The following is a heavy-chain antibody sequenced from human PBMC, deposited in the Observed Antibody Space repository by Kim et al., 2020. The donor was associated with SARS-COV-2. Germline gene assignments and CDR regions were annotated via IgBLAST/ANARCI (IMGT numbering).Heavy chain of an antibody. Sequence: GGSLRLSCAASGFTFSSYGMHWVRQAPGKGLEWVAVIWYDGSNKYYADSVKGRFTISRDNSKNTLYLQMNSLRAEDTAVYYCARDMSLGVVAATLDVWGQGTTVTVS. D-gene: IGHD2-15*01. CDR1: GFTFSSYG. V-gene: IGHV3-33*01. CDR2: IWYDGSNK. J-gene: IGHJ6*02. CDR3: ARDMSLGVVAATLDV.